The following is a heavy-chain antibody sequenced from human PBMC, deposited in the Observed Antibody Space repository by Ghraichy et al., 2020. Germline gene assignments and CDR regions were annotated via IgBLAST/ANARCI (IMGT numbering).Heavy chain of an antibody. V-gene: IGHV4-39*01. Sequence: SETLSLTCTVSGGAISSNSYKWGWVRQPPGKGLEWIGTINYSGTTYYKPSLKSRVSISADTSKNQFSLKLSSVTAADTALYYCARHWDRWGQGILVTVSS. CDR3: ARHWDR. J-gene: IGHJ5*02. CDR1: GGAISSNSYK. CDR2: INYSGTT.